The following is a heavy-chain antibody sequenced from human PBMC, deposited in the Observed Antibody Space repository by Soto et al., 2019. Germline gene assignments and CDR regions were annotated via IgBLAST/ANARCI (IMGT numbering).Heavy chain of an antibody. CDR3: ARTDQQQLLFDP. D-gene: IGHD6-13*01. J-gene: IGHJ5*02. CDR2: IYYSGST. Sequence: SETLSLTCTVSGGSISSGDYYWSWIRQPPGKGLEWIGYIYYSGSTYYNPSLKSRVTISVDTSKNQFSLKLSSVTAADTAVYYCARTDQQQLLFDPWGQGTLVTVSS. CDR1: GGSISSGDYY. V-gene: IGHV4-30-4*01.